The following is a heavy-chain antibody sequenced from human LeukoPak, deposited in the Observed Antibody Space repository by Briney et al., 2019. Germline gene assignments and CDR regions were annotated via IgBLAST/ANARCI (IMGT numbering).Heavy chain of an antibody. V-gene: IGHV1-18*01. Sequence: ASVKVSCKASGYTFTSYGISWVRQAPGQGLEWMGWISAYNGNTNYAQKFQGWVTMTRDTSISTAYMELSRLRSDDTAVYYCARDLWDSSGYYDYWGQGTLVTVSS. CDR2: ISAYNGNT. J-gene: IGHJ4*02. D-gene: IGHD3-22*01. CDR3: ARDLWDSSGYYDY. CDR1: GYTFTSYG.